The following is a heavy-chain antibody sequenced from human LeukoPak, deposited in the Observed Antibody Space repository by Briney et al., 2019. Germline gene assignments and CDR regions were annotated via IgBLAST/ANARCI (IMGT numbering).Heavy chain of an antibody. CDR1: GGTFSSYA. Sequence: SVKVSCKASGGTFSSYAMSWVRQAPGQGLEWMGRIIPIVGTANYAQKFQGRVTIKTDESTSTAYMEVSRLRSADTAVSYCAIYYYGSGSSLDYWGQPTLVTVSS. J-gene: IGHJ4*02. CDR3: AIYYYGSGSSLDY. D-gene: IGHD3-10*01. V-gene: IGHV1-69*05. CDR2: IIPIVGTA.